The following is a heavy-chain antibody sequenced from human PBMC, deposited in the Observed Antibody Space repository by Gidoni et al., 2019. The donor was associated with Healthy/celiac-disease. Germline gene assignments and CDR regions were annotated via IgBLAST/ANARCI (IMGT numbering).Heavy chain of an antibody. CDR1: GFTFRSYA. CDR2: ISGSGGST. J-gene: IGHJ4*02. CDR3: AKEYDGSGWVGPFDY. D-gene: IGHD6-19*01. V-gene: IGHV3-23*01. Sequence: EVQLLESGGGLVQPGGSLRLSCAASGFTFRSYATSWVRQPPGKGLGWVSAISGSGGSTYYADSVKGRFTISRDNSKNTLYLQMNSLRAEDTAVYYCAKEYDGSGWVGPFDYWGQGTLVTVSS.